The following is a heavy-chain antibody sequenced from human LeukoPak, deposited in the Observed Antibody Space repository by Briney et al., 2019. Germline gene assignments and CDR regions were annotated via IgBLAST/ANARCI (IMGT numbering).Heavy chain of an antibody. Sequence: GGSLRLSCAASGFTFSSYAMSWVRQAPGKGLEWVSAISDNGGRTYDADSVKGRFTISRDNSKNTLYLQMNSLRAEDTAVYYCAKDRNRATRDFQHWGQGTLVTVSS. CDR3: AKDRNRATRDFQH. CDR2: ISDNGGRT. D-gene: IGHD5-24*01. V-gene: IGHV3-23*01. J-gene: IGHJ1*01. CDR1: GFTFSSYA.